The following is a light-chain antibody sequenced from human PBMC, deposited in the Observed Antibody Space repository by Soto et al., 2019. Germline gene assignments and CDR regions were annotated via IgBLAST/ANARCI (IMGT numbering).Light chain of an antibody. CDR2: AAS. CDR3: QHYNYWPHT. V-gene: IGKV1-39*01. J-gene: IGKJ2*01. CDR1: QSITTY. Sequence: DIQMTQSPSSLSASVGDRVTITCRASQSITTYLNWYRQKPGKAPKLLIYAASSLQSGVPSRFSGSGSETEFTLSISSLQPEDFALYYCQHYNYWPHTFGQGTKLEIK.